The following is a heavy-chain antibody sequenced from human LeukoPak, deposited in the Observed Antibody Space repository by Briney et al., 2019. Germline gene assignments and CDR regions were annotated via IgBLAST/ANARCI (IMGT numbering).Heavy chain of an antibody. D-gene: IGHD5-18*01. CDR1: GGSFSGYY. Sequence: PSETLSLTCAVYGGSFSGYYWSWIRQPPGKGLEWIGEINHRGNTNYNPSLKSRVTLSVDTSKNQFSLKMTSVTAADTAVYYCAGASGYSYGYTHYWGQGTLVTVSS. J-gene: IGHJ4*02. CDR2: INHRGNT. V-gene: IGHV4-34*01. CDR3: AGASGYSYGYTHY.